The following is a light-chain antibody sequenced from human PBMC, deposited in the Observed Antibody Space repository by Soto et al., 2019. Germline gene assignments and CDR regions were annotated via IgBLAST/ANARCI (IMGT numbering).Light chain of an antibody. V-gene: IGKV1-6*02. Sequence: AIPMTQSPSSQSASVGDRVTITCRASQAIRNDLGWYQQKPGKAPKLLIYAASSLQSGGPSRCSGSGSDTDFTLTISSLQAEDFAPSYRRQSYNYPPTFGQGTRLEI. CDR1: QAIRND. CDR2: AAS. CDR3: RQSYNYPPT. J-gene: IGKJ5*01.